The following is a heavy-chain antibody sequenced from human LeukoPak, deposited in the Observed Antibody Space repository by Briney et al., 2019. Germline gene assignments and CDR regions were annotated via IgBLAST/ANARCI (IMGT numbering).Heavy chain of an antibody. CDR1: GGSISSYY. CDR2: IYYSGST. J-gene: IGHJ5*02. V-gene: IGHV4-59*08. CDR3: ARPTGSGRSNWCDP. D-gene: IGHD3-10*01. Sequence: QASETLSLTCTVSGGSISSYYWSWIRQPPGKGLEWLGYIYYSGSTNYNPSLKSRVTISVDTSKNQFSLKLSSVTAADTAVYYCARPTGSGRSNWCDPWGQGTLVTVSS.